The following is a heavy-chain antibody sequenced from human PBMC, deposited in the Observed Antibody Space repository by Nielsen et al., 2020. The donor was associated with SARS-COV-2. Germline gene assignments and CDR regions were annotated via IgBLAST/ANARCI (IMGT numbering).Heavy chain of an antibody. Sequence: SLKISCAASGFTFDDYAMHWVRQAPGKGLEWVSGISWNSGSIAYADSVKGRFTISRDNAKNSLHMQMNSLRAEDTALYYCAKDRDQDSYGMDVWGQGTTVTVSS. J-gene: IGHJ6*02. D-gene: IGHD2-15*01. V-gene: IGHV3-9*01. CDR1: GFTFDDYA. CDR2: ISWNSGSI. CDR3: AKDRDQDSYGMDV.